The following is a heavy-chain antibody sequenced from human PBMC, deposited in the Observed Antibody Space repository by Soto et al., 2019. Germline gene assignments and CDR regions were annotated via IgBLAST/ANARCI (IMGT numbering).Heavy chain of an antibody. J-gene: IGHJ2*01. Sequence: QVQLVQSGAEVKKPGASVQVSCKASGYTFTSYYMHWVRQAPGQGLEWMGIINPSGGSTSYAQKFQGRVTMTRDTYTSTVYRERSSLRSEDTAVYYCARASSGWDGCLALWGRGTLVTVSS. CDR3: ARASSGWDGCLAL. CDR1: GYTFTSYY. D-gene: IGHD6-19*01. CDR2: INPSGGST. V-gene: IGHV1-46*01.